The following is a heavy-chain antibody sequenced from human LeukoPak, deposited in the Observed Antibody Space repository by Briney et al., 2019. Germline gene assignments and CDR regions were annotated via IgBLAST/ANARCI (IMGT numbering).Heavy chain of an antibody. CDR1: GFTFSSYG. J-gene: IGHJ3*02. CDR3: ARVVVVTANDAFDI. CDR2: IWYDGSNK. Sequence: GGSLRLSCAASGFTFSSYGMHWVRQAPGKGLEWVAVIWYDGSNKYYADSVKGRFTISRDNSKNTLYLQMNSLRAEDTAVYYCARVVVVTANDAFDIWGQGTMVTVSS. V-gene: IGHV3-33*01. D-gene: IGHD2-21*02.